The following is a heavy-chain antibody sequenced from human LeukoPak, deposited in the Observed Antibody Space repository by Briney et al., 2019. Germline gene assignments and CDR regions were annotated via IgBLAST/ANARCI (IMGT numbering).Heavy chain of an antibody. CDR1: GFTFSSYG. D-gene: IGHD3-22*01. J-gene: IGHJ4*02. Sequence: GSLRLSCAASGFTFSSYGMHWVRQAPGKGLEWVAFIRYDGSNKYYADSVKGRFTISRDNSKNTLYLQMNSLRAEDTAVYYCAKPYYYDRDYFDYWGQGTLVTVSS. CDR2: IRYDGSNK. CDR3: AKPYYYDRDYFDY. V-gene: IGHV3-30*02.